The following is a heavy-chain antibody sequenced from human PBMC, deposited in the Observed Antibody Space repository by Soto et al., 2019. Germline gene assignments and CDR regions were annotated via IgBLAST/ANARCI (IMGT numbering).Heavy chain of an antibody. CDR1: SGPSSSHN. CDR2: VYSTGGT. J-gene: IGHJ6*02. V-gene: IGHV4-59*08. CDR3: VRQGIWNLHGLVDV. D-gene: IGHD1-1*01. Sequence: QVQLQQSGPGLVKPSETLSLTCSVSSGPSSSHNWGWIRQPPGRGLEWIGYVYSTGGTSYNPSLKSRVTISADTYTNHISLTLTSVTAADTAVYYCVRQGIWNLHGLVDVWGQGTTVRVSS.